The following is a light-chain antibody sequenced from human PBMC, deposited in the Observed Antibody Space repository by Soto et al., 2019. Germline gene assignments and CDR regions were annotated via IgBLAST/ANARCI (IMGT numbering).Light chain of an antibody. V-gene: IGKV3-20*01. CDR1: QSISSDY. Sequence: EVVLTQSPDTLSLSPGERATLSCRASQSISSDYLVWYQQKPGQAPRLLIHGASTRATGIPARFSGSGSGTDFTLTINRLEPEDFAVYYCQLYGISPHFGQGTRLEIK. CDR3: QLYGISPH. J-gene: IGKJ5*01. CDR2: GAS.